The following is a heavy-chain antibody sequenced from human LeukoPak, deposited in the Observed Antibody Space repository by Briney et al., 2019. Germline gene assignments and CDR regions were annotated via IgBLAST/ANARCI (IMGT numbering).Heavy chain of an antibody. CDR2: IYPGDSDT. CDR1: GYTFSTYW. D-gene: IGHD6-6*01. CDR3: ARSIPRDWFDP. Sequence: GESLKISCKASGYTFSTYWIGWVRQMPGKGLEWMGIIYPGDSDTRYSPSFQGQVTISADKSISTAYLQWSSLKASDTAMYYCARSIPRDWFDPWGQGTLVTVSS. V-gene: IGHV5-51*01. J-gene: IGHJ5*02.